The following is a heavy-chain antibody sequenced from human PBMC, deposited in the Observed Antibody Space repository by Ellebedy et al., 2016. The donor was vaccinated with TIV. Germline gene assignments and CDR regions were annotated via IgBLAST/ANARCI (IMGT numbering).Heavy chain of an antibody. Sequence: GESLKISCLASRIAFDLYGMHWVRQAPGRGLEWVAVISFDGGNQYYADSVQGRFTISRDNSKNTLFLQMTSLRPEDTAVYFCAKDRSKEVQWLDDPFDIWGRGTMVTVSS. J-gene: IGHJ3*02. V-gene: IGHV3-30*18. D-gene: IGHD6-19*01. CDR1: RIAFDLYG. CDR3: AKDRSKEVQWLDDPFDI. CDR2: ISFDGGNQ.